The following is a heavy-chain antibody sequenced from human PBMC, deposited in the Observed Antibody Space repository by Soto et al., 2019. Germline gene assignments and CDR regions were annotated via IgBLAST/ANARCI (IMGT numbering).Heavy chain of an antibody. CDR1: GYSFTSYD. J-gene: IGHJ1*01. Sequence: QVQLVQSGAEVKKPGASVKVSCKASGYSFTSYDINWVRQATGQGLDWMGWMNPNSGNTGYAQKFQGRVTMTRNTSISTAYMELSSLRYEDTSVYYCASVSIGSSSEDFQHWGQGTLVTVSS. D-gene: IGHD6-6*01. CDR2: MNPNSGNT. CDR3: ASVSIGSSSEDFQH. V-gene: IGHV1-8*01.